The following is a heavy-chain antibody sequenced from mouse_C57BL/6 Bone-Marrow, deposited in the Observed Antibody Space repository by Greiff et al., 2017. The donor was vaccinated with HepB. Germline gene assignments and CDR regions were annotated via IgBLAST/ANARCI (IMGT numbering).Heavy chain of an antibody. V-gene: IGHV1-55*01. CDR1: GYTFTSYW. J-gene: IGHJ4*01. Sequence: QVQLQQPGAELVKPGASVKMSCKASGYTFTSYWITWVKQRPGQGLEWIGDIYPGSGSTNYNEKFKSKATLTLDTSSSTAYMQLSSLTSEDSAVYYCANMITTLMDYWGQGTSVTVSA. CDR2: IYPGSGST. CDR3: ANMITTLMDY. D-gene: IGHD2-4*01.